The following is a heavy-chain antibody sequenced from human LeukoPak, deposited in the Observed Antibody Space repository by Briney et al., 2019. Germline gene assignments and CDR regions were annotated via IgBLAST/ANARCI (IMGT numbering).Heavy chain of an antibody. Sequence: ASVKVSCKASGYTFTGYYMHWVRQAPGQGLEWMGWINPNSGGTNYAQKFQGRVTMTRDTSISTVYMELSRLRSDDTAVYYCARATVVVAATYWFDPWGQGTLVTVSS. D-gene: IGHD2-15*01. V-gene: IGHV1-2*02. CDR2: INPNSGGT. J-gene: IGHJ5*02. CDR1: GYTFTGYY. CDR3: ARATVVVAATYWFDP.